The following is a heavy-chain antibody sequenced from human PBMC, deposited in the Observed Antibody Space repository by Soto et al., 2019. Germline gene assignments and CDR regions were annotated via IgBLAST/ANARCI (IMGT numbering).Heavy chain of an antibody. V-gene: IGHV4-34*01. CDR3: AGYSNSWSKYVKH. CDR2: ICHGGGA. Sequence: VQLQQWGAGLLKPSETLSLTFAVYGGSFRGYCWSWIRQTPGERLEWVGDICHGGGANYNPSLKSRVSFSMAPSKNQFSLKLNSVIAADTAVYYCAGYSNSWSKYVKHWGRGSLVTVSS. D-gene: IGHD6-13*01. J-gene: IGHJ1*01. CDR1: GGSFRGYC.